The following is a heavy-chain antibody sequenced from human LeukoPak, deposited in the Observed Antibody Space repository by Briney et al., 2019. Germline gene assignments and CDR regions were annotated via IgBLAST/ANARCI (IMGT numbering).Heavy chain of an antibody. CDR1: GGSFSGYY. Sequence: SETLSLTCAVYGGSFSGYYWSWIRQPPGKGLEWIGEINHSGSTKYNPSLKSRVTISVDTSKNQFSLKLSSVTAADAAVYYCARDSGAYCGGDCYPTAGNYFDYWGQGTLVTVSS. CDR2: INHSGST. D-gene: IGHD2-21*02. J-gene: IGHJ4*02. CDR3: ARDSGAYCGGDCYPTAGNYFDY. V-gene: IGHV4-34*01.